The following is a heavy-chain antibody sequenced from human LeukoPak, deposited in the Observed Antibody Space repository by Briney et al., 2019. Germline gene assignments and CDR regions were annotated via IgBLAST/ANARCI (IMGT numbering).Heavy chain of an antibody. V-gene: IGHV3-23*01. CDR3: AKERYSNYDINAFDI. J-gene: IGHJ3*02. CDR2: ISSSAGGTGST. D-gene: IGHD4-11*01. CDR1: GFTFNNYV. Sequence: GGSLRLSCAASGFTFNNYVMSWVRQAPGKGLEWVSSISSSAGGTGSTSYADSVKGRFTISRDNSKNTLDLQMNSLRAEDTAVYYCAKERYSNYDINAFDIWGQGTMVTVSS.